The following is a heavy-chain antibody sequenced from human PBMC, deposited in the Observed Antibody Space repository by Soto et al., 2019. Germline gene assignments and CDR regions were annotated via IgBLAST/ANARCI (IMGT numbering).Heavy chain of an antibody. D-gene: IGHD4-17*01. CDR2: IIPIFNIA. J-gene: IGHJ6*02. CDR3: ARVRPTDYVGNYNNSMDV. Sequence: QVQLVQYGAEVKKPGSSVKVSCKASGGTFNYDAITWVRQAPGQGLEWMGGIIPIFNIANYAQKVQGRVTITADESTSTAYMELTSLRSEDTALYYCARVRPTDYVGNYNNSMDVWGQGTTVTVSS. CDR1: GGTFNYDA. V-gene: IGHV1-69*01.